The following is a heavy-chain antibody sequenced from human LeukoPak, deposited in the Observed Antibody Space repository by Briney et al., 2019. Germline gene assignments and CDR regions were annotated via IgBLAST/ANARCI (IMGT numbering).Heavy chain of an antibody. V-gene: IGHV3-7*03. CDR2: IKQDGSEK. J-gene: IGHJ4*02. CDR3: AKEGPDMSSSHFDY. CDR1: GFTFSSYW. D-gene: IGHD5/OR15-5a*01. Sequence: GGSLRLSCAASGFTFSSYWMSWVRQAPGKGLEWVANIKQDGSEKYYVDSVEGRFTISRDNAKNSLYLQMNSLRAEDTAVYYCAKEGPDMSSSHFDYWGQGVLVAVSS.